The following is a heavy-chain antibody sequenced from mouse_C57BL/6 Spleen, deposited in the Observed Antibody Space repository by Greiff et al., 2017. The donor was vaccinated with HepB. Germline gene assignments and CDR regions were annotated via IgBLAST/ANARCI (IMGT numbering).Heavy chain of an antibody. V-gene: IGHV1-66*01. J-gene: IGHJ2*01. CDR1: GYSFTSYY. Sequence: VQLQQSGPELVKPGASVKISCKASGYSFTSYYIHWVKQRPGQGLEWIGWIYPGSGNTKYNEKFKGKATLTADTSSSTAYMQLSSLTSEDSAVYYCAREGTWGFDYWGQGTTLTVSS. CDR2: IYPGSGNT. D-gene: IGHD3-1*01. CDR3: AREGTWGFDY.